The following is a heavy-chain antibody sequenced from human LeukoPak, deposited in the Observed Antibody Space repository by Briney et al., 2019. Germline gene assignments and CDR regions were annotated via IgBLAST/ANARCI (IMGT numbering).Heavy chain of an antibody. D-gene: IGHD3-16*02. Sequence: GRSLRLSCAASGFTFSSYGMHWVRQAPGKGLERVAVIWYDGSNKYYADSVKGRFTISRDNSKNTLYLQMNSLRAEDTAVYYCARDDRESFDYWGQGTLVTVSS. J-gene: IGHJ4*02. CDR2: IWYDGSNK. V-gene: IGHV3-33*01. CDR3: ARDDRESFDY. CDR1: GFTFSSYG.